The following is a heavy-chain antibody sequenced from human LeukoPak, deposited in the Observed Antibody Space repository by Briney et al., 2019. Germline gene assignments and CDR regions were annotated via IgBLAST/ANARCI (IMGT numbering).Heavy chain of an antibody. J-gene: IGHJ4*02. CDR3: ARIPTYGDYAYFDY. CDR2: IDWDDDK. Sequence: SGPTLVNPTQTLTLTCTFSGFSLSTSAMRVSWIRQPPGKALEWLARIDWDDDKFYNTSLKTRLTISKDTSKNQVVLTMTNMDPVDTATYYCARIPTYGDYAYFDYWGQGTLVTVSS. D-gene: IGHD4-17*01. CDR1: GFSLSTSAMR. V-gene: IGHV2-70*04.